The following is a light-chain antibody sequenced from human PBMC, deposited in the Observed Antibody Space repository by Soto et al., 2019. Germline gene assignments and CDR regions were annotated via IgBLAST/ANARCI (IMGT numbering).Light chain of an antibody. CDR3: QQCHATPLT. Sequence: AIRMTQSPSSFSASTGDRVTITCRASQGISSYLAWYQQKPGKAPKLLIYAASTLQSGVPSRFSGSGSGTDFTLTISCLQSEDFATYYCQQCHATPLTFGQGTRLDI. J-gene: IGKJ5*01. CDR1: QGISSY. V-gene: IGKV1-8*01. CDR2: AAS.